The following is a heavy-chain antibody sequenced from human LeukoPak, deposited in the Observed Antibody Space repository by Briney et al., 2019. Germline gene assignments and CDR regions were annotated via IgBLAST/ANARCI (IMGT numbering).Heavy chain of an antibody. Sequence: GGSLRLSCAASGFTFSDYYMSWIRQAPGKGLEWVGRVKSKTDGGTTDYAAPVKGRFTISRDDSKNTLYLQMNSLKTEDTAVYYCMTDLLWFGDYWGQGTLVTVSS. J-gene: IGHJ4*02. CDR3: MTDLLWFGDY. V-gene: IGHV3-15*01. CDR1: GFTFSDYY. D-gene: IGHD3-10*01. CDR2: VKSKTDGGTT.